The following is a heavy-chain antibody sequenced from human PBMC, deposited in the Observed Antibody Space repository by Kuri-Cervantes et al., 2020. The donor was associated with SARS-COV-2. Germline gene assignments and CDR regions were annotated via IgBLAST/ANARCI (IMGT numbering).Heavy chain of an antibody. CDR1: GFTFSSYS. D-gene: IGHD1-26*01. Sequence: GGSLRLSCAASGFTFSSYSMNWVRQAPWKGLEWVSSISSSSSYIYYADSVKGRFTISRDNAKNSLYLQMNSLRAEDTAVYYCARVSGSYSILYFDYWGQGTLVTVSS. CDR2: ISSSSSYI. J-gene: IGHJ4*02. CDR3: ARVSGSYSILYFDY. V-gene: IGHV3-21*01.